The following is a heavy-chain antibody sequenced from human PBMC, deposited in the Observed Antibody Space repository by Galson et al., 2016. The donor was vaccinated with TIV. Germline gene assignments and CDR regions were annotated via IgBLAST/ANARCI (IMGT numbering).Heavy chain of an antibody. D-gene: IGHD1-1*01. Sequence: SLRLSCAASGFTFNTYRMKWVRQAPGKGLEWVSSISDGSSSIYYADSVKGRFTISRDNAKNSLYLQMNSLRAADTAVYYCVRGRRTGTVDYWGQGTLITVSS. V-gene: IGHV3-21*01. J-gene: IGHJ4*02. CDR1: GFTFNTYR. CDR2: ISDGSSSI. CDR3: VRGRRTGTVDY.